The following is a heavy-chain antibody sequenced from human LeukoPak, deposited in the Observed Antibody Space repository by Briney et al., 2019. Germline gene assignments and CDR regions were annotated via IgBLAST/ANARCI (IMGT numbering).Heavy chain of an antibody. D-gene: IGHD4-17*01. CDR1: GFSFSTTW. CDR3: ARDRRHDYGDYADAFDI. Sequence: GGSLRLSCAASGFSFSTTWMHWVRQVPGKGLVWVSRIQGDGSGIIYADSVKGRFTISRDNAKNSLYLQMNSLRAEDTAVYYCARDRRHDYGDYADAFDIWGQGTMVTVSS. J-gene: IGHJ3*02. V-gene: IGHV3-74*01. CDR2: IQGDGSGI.